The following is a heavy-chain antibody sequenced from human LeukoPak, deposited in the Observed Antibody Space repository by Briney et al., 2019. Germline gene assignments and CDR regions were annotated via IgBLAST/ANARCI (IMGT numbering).Heavy chain of an antibody. CDR1: GITFSSYW. CDR3: ARGDVDIVATITRRIY. V-gene: IGHV3-74*01. Sequence: GGSLRLSCAASGITFSSYWMHWVRQAPGKGLVWVSRINSDGSSTSYADSVKGRFTISRDNAKNTLYLQMNSLRAEDTAVYYCARGDVDIVATITRRIYWGQGTLVTVSS. D-gene: IGHD5-12*01. J-gene: IGHJ4*02. CDR2: INSDGSST.